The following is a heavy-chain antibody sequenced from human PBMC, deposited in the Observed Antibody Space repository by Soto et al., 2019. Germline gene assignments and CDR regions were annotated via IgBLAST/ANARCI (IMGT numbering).Heavy chain of an antibody. CDR1: GGSISSGGYY. J-gene: IGHJ4*02. CDR2: IHHSGST. CDR3: SRRVPMFNYFDD. Sequence: SETLSLTCTVSGGSISSGGYYWSWIRQHPGKGLEWIGLIHHSGSTYYNPSLKSPITMSVDTSKNQFSLKVTSVTAADTAVYYWSRRVPMFNYFDDWGQGALVTVSS. D-gene: IGHD3-10*02. V-gene: IGHV4-31*01.